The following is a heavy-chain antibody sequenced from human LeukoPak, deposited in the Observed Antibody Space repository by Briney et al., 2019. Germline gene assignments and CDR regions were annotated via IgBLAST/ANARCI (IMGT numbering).Heavy chain of an antibody. Sequence: SETLSLTCAVSGYSISSGYYWGWIRQPPGKGLEWIGSIYHSGSTYYNPSLKSRVTISVDTSKNQFSLKLSSVTAADTAAYYCARVPGMGVMGYYYYYYMDVWGKGTTVTVSS. J-gene: IGHJ6*03. CDR1: GYSISSGYY. D-gene: IGHD3-16*01. CDR3: ARVPGMGVMGYYYYYYMDV. V-gene: IGHV4-38-2*01. CDR2: IYHSGST.